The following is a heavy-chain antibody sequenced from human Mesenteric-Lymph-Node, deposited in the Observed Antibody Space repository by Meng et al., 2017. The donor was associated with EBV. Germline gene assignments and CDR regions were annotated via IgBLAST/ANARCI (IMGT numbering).Heavy chain of an antibody. V-gene: IGHV4-34*01. CDR1: WGSFCGVH. D-gene: IGHD6-19*01. CDR2: INHSGST. J-gene: IGHJ4*02. CDR3: AKTGSSGWSDLDY. Sequence: VNLRTGAAAMLKPSWTLSLTCSVSWGSFCGVHWSWIRQPPGKGLEWIGEINHSGSTNYNPSLKSRVTISVDTSKNQVSLKLSSVTAADTAVYYCAKTGSSGWSDLDYWGRGILVTVSS.